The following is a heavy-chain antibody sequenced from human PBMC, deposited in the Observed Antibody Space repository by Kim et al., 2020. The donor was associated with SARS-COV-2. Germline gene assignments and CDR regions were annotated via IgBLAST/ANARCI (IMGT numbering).Heavy chain of an antibody. CDR3: ATHSGSYFHYFDY. D-gene: IGHD1-26*01. CDR2: IYYSGST. V-gene: IGHV4-59*13. CDR1: GGSISSYY. Sequence: SETLSLTCTVSGGSISSYYWSWIRQPPGKGLEWIGYIYYSGSTNYNPSLKSRVTISVDTSKNQFSLKLSSVTAADTAVYYCATHSGSYFHYFDYWGQGTLVTVSS. J-gene: IGHJ4*02.